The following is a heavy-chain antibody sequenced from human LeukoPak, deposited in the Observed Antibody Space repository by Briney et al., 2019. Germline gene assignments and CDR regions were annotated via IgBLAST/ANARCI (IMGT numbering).Heavy chain of an antibody. V-gene: IGHV3-30*04. CDR2: ISYDGSNK. CDR1: GFILNTYA. CDR3: AKEGTYCGGDCYSAFDY. D-gene: IGHD2-21*02. J-gene: IGHJ4*02. Sequence: AGGSLRLSCVASGFILNTYAIHWVRQAPRKGLEWVAVISYDGSNKYYADSVKGRFTISRDNSKNTLYLQMNSLRAEDTAVYYCAKEGTYCGGDCYSAFDYWGQGTLVTVSS.